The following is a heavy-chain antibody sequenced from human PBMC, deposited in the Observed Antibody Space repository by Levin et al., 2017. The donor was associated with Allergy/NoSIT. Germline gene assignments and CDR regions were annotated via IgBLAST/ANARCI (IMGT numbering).Heavy chain of an antibody. CDR3: AKQSIFGLVSNYVMGV. J-gene: IGHJ6*02. CDR2: ISDDGSNN. Sequence: GGSLRLSCAASGFTFSSYGMNWVRQAPGKGLEWVAFISDDGSNNYFLDSVKGRFTISRDNSKNTLYLQMNSLRPDDTAVYYFAKQSIFGLVSNYVMGVWGQGKTGTVSS. CDR1: GFTFSSYG. D-gene: IGHD3-10*01. V-gene: IGHV3-30*18.